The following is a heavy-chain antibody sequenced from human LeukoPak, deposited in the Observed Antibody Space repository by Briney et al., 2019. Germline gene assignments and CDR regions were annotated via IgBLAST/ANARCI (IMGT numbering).Heavy chain of an antibody. J-gene: IGHJ4*02. CDR1: GFTFSSYA. CDR3: TRVLPVTGYSYGNGSF. Sequence: GGSLRLSCAASGFTFSSYAMHWVRQAPGKGLEWVAVISYDGSNKYYADSVKGRFTISRDSSKNTLYLQMNRLRTEDTAVYYCTRVLPVTGYSYGNGSFWGQGTLVTVSS. V-gene: IGHV3-30*04. CDR2: ISYDGSNK. D-gene: IGHD5-18*01.